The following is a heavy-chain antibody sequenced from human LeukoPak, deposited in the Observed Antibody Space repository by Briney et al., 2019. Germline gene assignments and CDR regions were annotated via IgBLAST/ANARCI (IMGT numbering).Heavy chain of an antibody. CDR2: ISSSSSYI. J-gene: IGHJ4*02. V-gene: IGHV3-21*01. CDR1: GFTFSSYS. Sequence: GGSLRLSCAASGFTFSSYSMNWVRQAPGKGLEWVSSISSSSSYIYYADSVKGRFTISRDNAKNSLYLQMNSLRAEDTAVYYCAKDLLEWLLRPPPCFDYWGQGTLVTVSS. CDR3: AKDLLEWLLRPPPCFDY. D-gene: IGHD3-3*01.